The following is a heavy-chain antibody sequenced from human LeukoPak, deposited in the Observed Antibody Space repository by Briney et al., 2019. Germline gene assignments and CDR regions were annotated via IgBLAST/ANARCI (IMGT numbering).Heavy chain of an antibody. J-gene: IGHJ5*02. CDR2: IYYSGST. D-gene: IGHD1-26*01. V-gene: IGHV4-61*01. Sequence: SETLSLTCTVSGGSIISSKHHWGWIRQPPGKGLEWIGYIYYSGSTNYNPSLKSRVTISVDTSKNQFSLKLSSVTAADTAVYYCAREVERYSGRTRGWFDPWGQGTLVTVSS. CDR3: AREVERYSGRTRGWFDP. CDR1: GGSIISSKHH.